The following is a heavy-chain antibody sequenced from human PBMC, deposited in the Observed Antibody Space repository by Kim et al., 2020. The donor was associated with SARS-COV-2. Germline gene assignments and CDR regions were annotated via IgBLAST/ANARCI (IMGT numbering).Heavy chain of an antibody. CDR1: GFTFSNYG. CDR2: IWYDGSKK. Sequence: GGSLRLSCAASGFTFSNYGMHWVRQAPGKGLEWVAVIWYDGSKKYYEDSVKGRFTISRDNPKNTLFLQMNSLRAEDTAVYFCAREGYYYDSSGYYYYFDYWGQGTLVTVSS. V-gene: IGHV3-33*01. D-gene: IGHD3-22*01. CDR3: AREGYYYDSSGYYYYFDY. J-gene: IGHJ4*02.